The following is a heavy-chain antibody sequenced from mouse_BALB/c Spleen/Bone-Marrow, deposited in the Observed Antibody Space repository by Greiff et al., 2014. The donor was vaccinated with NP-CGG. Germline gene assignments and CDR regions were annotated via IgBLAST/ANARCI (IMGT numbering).Heavy chain of an antibody. D-gene: IGHD1-1*01. CDR3: TRSNYGYWFFDV. CDR1: GYTFTSYY. V-gene: IGHV1S81*02. J-gene: IGHJ1*01. Sequence: VHVEESGAELVKPGASVKLSCKASGYTFTSYYMYWVKQRPGQGLEWIGEINPSNGGTNFNEKFKSKATLTVDKSSNTAYVQLSSLTSEDSAVYHCTRSNYGYWFFDVWGAGTTVTVSS. CDR2: INPSNGGT.